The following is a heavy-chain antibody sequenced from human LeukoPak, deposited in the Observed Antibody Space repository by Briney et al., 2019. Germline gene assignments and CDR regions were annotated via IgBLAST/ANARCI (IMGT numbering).Heavy chain of an antibody. D-gene: IGHD3-22*01. CDR2: IYYSGST. CDR3: ARDTTNVYYYDTSGYDH. CDR1: GGSVSSGSYY. Sequence: PSETLSLTCTVSGGSVSSGSYYWSWIRQPPGTGLEWIGYIYYSGSTKYNPSLKSRVTISVDTSKNQFSLKLSSVTAADTAVYYCARDTTNVYYYDTSGYDHWSQGTLVTVSS. V-gene: IGHV4-61*01. J-gene: IGHJ4*02.